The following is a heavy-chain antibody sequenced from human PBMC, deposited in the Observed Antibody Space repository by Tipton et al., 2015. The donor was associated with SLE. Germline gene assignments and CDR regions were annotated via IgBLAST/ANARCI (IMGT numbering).Heavy chain of an antibody. CDR2: INHSGST. J-gene: IGHJ4*02. CDR1: GGSISSSSYY. CDR3: ARRDIVVVVAATTRAVDYFDY. D-gene: IGHD2-15*01. V-gene: IGHV4-39*07. Sequence: TLSLTCTVSGGSISSSSYYWGWIRQPPGKGLEWIGEINHSGSTNYNPSLKSRVTISVDTSKNQFSLKLSSVTAADTAVYYCARRDIVVVVAATTRAVDYFDYWGQGTLVTVSS.